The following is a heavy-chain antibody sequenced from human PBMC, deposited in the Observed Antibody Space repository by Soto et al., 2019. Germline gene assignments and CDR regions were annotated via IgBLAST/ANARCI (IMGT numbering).Heavy chain of an antibody. V-gene: IGHV3-23*01. CDR2: ISGSGGST. CDR3: AKDPPEGYYYYYYMEV. CDR1: GFTLSSYA. J-gene: IGHJ6*03. Sequence: GGSLRLSCAASGFTLSSYAMSWVRQAPGKGLEWVSAISGSGGSTYYADSVKGRFTISRDNSKNTLYLQMNSLRAEDTAVYYCAKDPPEGYYYYYYMEVWGKGTTVTVSS.